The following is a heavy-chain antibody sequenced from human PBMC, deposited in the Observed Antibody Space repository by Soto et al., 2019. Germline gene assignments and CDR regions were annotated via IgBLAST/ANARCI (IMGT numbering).Heavy chain of an antibody. V-gene: IGHV4-61*03. CDR3: ARLGGYYCMDV. CDR2: IYYSGST. Sequence: SRSRWWRCNRQHTGKGLECIGYIYYSGSTNYNPSLKSRVTISLDTSKNHFSLKLSSVTPADTAVYYCARLGGYYCMDVWGKGTTVTVSS. D-gene: IGHD3-10*01. CDR1: SRSRW. J-gene: IGHJ6*03.